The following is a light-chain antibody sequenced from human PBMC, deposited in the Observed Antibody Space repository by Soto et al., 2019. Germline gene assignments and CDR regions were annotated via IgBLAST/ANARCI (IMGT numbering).Light chain of an antibody. J-gene: IGLJ3*02. Sequence: QSVLTQPPSASSTPGQTVTISCSGSTSNIGSNYVYWYQHLPGTAPKLLIYTDNQRPSGVPDRFSGSKSGSSASLAISGLRSEDEADYYCATWDDSLSGWVFGGGTKLTVL. V-gene: IGLV1-47*02. CDR3: ATWDDSLSGWV. CDR2: TDN. CDR1: TSNIGSNY.